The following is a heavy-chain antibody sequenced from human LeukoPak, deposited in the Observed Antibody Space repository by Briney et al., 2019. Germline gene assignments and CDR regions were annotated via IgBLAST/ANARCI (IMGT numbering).Heavy chain of an antibody. J-gene: IGHJ4*02. Sequence: HLGGSLRLSCAASGFTFSSYAMSWVRQAPGKGLEWVSGITGSGDTTFYADSVKGRFTISRDNSENTLYLQMNSLRPEDTALYYCAKDYSNIPAPANALFDYWGQGTLVTVSS. V-gene: IGHV3-23*01. CDR3: AKDYSNIPAPANALFDY. CDR2: ITGSGDTT. CDR1: GFTFSSYA. D-gene: IGHD6-13*01.